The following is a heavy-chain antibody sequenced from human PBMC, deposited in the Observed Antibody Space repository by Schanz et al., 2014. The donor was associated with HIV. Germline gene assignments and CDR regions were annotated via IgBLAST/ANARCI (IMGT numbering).Heavy chain of an antibody. J-gene: IGHJ3*01. CDR1: GLTFSSSI. CDR3: AREGESSGRAGLFDL. CDR2: MSHDGFSK. V-gene: IGHV3-30*09. Sequence: QVHLVESGGGVVQPGRSLRLSCTASGLTFSSSIMHWVRQAPGKGLEWVAGMSHDGFSKYFADSVKGRFAIPREDSKNTVHLQMDSLRPEDTAVYYCAREGESSGRAGLFDLWGQGAMVTVSS. D-gene: IGHD6-19*01.